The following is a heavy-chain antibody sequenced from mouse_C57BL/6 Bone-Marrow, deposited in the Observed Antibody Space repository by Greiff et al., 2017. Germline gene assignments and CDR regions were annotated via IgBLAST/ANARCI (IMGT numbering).Heavy chain of an antibody. CDR2: IDPGDGDT. Sequence: QVQLQQSGAELVKPGASVKLSCKASGYAFSSYWMYWVKQRPGKGLEWIGQIDPGDGDTNYNGKFKGKATLTADKSSTTAYLQLSRLNSEDTAIYYCARVSDYHIYAMDYWGQGTSVTVSS. CDR1: GYAFSSYW. CDR3: ARVSDYHIYAMDY. V-gene: IGHV1-80*01. J-gene: IGHJ4*01. D-gene: IGHD2-4*01.